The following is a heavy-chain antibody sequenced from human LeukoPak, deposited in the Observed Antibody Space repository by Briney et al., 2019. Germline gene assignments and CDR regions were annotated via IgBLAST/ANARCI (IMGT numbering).Heavy chain of an antibody. V-gene: IGHV4-31*03. D-gene: IGHD6-6*01. CDR3: ARDSARSIAADWGFDP. CDR2: IYYSGST. J-gene: IGHJ5*02. CDR1: GGSISSGGYY. Sequence: SETLSLTCTVSGGSISSGGYYWSWIRQHPGKGLEWIGYIYYSGSTYYNPSLKSRVTISVDTSKNQFSLKLSSVTAADTAAYYCARDSARSIAADWGFDPWGQGTLVTVSS.